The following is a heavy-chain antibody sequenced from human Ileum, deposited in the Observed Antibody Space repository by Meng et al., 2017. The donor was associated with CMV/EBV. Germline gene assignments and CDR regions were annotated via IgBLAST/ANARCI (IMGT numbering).Heavy chain of an antibody. D-gene: IGHD4-23*01. CDR2: INHSGST. CDR1: GGSFSGYY. Sequence: LPCAVYGGSFSGYYWSWIRQPPGKGLEWIGEINHSGSTNYNPSLKSRVTISVDTSKNQFSLKLSSVTAADTAVYYCARGGGNRGYYFDYWGQGTLVTVSS. CDR3: ARGGGNRGYYFDY. V-gene: IGHV4-34*01. J-gene: IGHJ4*02.